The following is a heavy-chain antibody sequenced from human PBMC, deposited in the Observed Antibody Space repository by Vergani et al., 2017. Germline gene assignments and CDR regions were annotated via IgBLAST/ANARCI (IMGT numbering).Heavy chain of an antibody. D-gene: IGHD5/OR15-5a*01. J-gene: IGHJ6*03. CDR1: GFTFSSYW. CDR3: ARDELDSVAYLYYYYYMDV. CDR2: IKQDGSEK. V-gene: IGHV3-7*01. Sequence: EVQLVESGGGLVQPGGSLRLSCAASGFTFSSYWMSWFRQAPGKGLEWVANIKQDGSEKYYVDSVKGRFTISRDNAKNSLYLQMNSLRAEDTAVYYCARDELDSVAYLYYYYYMDVWGKGTTVTVSS.